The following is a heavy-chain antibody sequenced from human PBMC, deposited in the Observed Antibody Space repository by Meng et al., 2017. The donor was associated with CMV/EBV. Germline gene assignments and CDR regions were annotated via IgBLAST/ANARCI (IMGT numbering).Heavy chain of an antibody. CDR3: ARDIVNSNLQLSGFDY. J-gene: IGHJ4*02. CDR1: GVSISSSSYY. CDR2: NYYSGST. D-gene: IGHD4-11*01. V-gene: IGHV4-39*07. Sequence: SETLSLTCTVSGVSISSSSYYWGWIRQPPGKGREWIGSNYYSGSTYYNPFLKRRVTISVDTYKNQFSLKLSSVTAADTAVYYCARDIVNSNLQLSGFDYWGQGTLVTVSS.